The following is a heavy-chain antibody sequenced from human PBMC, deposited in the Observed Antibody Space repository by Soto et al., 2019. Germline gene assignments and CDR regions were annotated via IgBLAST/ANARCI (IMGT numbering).Heavy chain of an antibody. CDR2: INNSGST. V-gene: IGHV4-34*01. J-gene: IGHJ4*02. CDR3: ARGGYTSGWFRF. D-gene: IGHD6-19*01. CDR1: GGSFRGYH. Sequence: QVQLQQRGAGLLKPSETLSLTCAVHGGSFRGYHWTWIRQPPGKGLEWIGEINNSGSTHYNPSLKSRVTVSRDASKNQFSLSLSSVTAADTAIYYCARGGYTSGWFRFWGQGILVTVSS.